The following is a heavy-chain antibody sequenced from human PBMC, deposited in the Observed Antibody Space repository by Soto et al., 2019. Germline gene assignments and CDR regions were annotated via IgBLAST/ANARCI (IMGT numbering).Heavy chain of an antibody. CDR2: LYSGGST. CDR1: GITVSDRF. CDR3: AGRPGVFVGPDMFRLEY. D-gene: IGHD3-10*02. J-gene: IGHJ4*02. Sequence: PGGSLRLSCAASGITVSDRFMSWVRQPPGKGLEWVSILYSGGSTYYADSVRGRFTISRDNSKNTLYLQMNRLRAEDTAVYYCAGRPGVFVGPDMFRLEYWGQGTLVTVSS. V-gene: IGHV3-66*01.